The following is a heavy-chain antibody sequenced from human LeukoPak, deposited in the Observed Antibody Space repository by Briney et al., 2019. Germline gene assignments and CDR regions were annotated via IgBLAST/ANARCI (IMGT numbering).Heavy chain of an antibody. J-gene: IGHJ3*02. D-gene: IGHD5-24*01. CDR3: AIDGPAQGAFDI. V-gene: IGHV1-69*13. CDR2: IIPIFGTA. Sequence: SVKVSCKASGYTFTSYDISWVRQAPGQGLEWMGGIIPIFGTANYAQKFQGRVTITADESTSTAYMELSSLRSEDTAVYYCAIDGPAQGAFDIWGQGTMVTVSS. CDR1: GYTFTSYD.